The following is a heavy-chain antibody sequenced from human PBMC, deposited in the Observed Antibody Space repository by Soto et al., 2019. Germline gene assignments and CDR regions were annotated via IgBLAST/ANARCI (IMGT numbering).Heavy chain of an antibody. CDR2: ISAYNGNT. V-gene: IGHV1-18*01. D-gene: IGHD3-9*01. Sequence: ASVKVSCKASGYTFTSYGIGWVRQAPGQGLEWMGWISAYNGNTNYAQKLQGRVTMTTDTSTSTAYMELRSLRSDDTAVYYCARQGIGDYDILTGYYYYYYMDVWGKGTTVTVSS. CDR3: ARQGIGDYDILTGYYYYYYMDV. J-gene: IGHJ6*03. CDR1: GYTFTSYG.